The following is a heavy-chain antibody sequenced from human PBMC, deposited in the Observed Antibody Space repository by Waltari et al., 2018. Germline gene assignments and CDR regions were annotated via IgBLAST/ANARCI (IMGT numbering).Heavy chain of an antibody. CDR3: ARDSAAGIAVAGTGWFDP. Sequence: QLQLQESGPGLVKPSETLSLTCTVSGGSISSSSYYWGWIRQSPGKGLEWIGRIYYSGGTYSTPSLKSRVTISVDTSKNQFSLKLSSVPAADTAVYYCARDSAAGIAVAGTGWFDPWGQGTLVTVSS. D-gene: IGHD6-19*01. V-gene: IGHV4-39*07. CDR1: GGSISSSSYY. CDR2: IYYSGGT. J-gene: IGHJ5*02.